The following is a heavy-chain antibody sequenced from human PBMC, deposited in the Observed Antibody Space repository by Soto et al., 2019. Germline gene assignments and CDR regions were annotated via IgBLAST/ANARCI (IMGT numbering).Heavy chain of an antibody. V-gene: IGHV3-74*01. CDR1: GLTFSSYW. Sequence: EVQLVESGGGLVQPGGSLRLYCAASGLTFSSYWMHWVRQAPGKGLVWVSRINTDGSSTTYADSVKGRFTISRDNTKNTLYLQMNSLRVEDTAVYYCARASGSNIHFDYWGQGTLVTVSS. D-gene: IGHD1-26*01. CDR3: ARASGSNIHFDY. J-gene: IGHJ4*02. CDR2: INTDGSST.